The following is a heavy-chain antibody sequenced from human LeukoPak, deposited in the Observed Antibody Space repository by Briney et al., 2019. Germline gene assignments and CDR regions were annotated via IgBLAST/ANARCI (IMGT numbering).Heavy chain of an antibody. CDR2: ISSSGSTI. CDR1: RFAFSDFD. Sequence: GGSLRLSCAASRFAFSDFDKIWVRQAPGKGLEWVSYISSSGSTIYYADSVKGRFTISRDNAKNSLYLQMNSLRAEDTAVYYCARGRGEWLLSFAFDIWGQGTMVTVSS. CDR3: ARGRGEWLLSFAFDI. V-gene: IGHV3-11*01. J-gene: IGHJ3*02. D-gene: IGHD3-3*01.